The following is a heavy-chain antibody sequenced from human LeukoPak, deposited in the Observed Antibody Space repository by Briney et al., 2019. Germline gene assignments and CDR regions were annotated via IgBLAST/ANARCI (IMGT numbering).Heavy chain of an antibody. V-gene: IGHV4-34*01. J-gene: IGHJ4*02. CDR2: IYYSGST. Sequence: SETLSLTCAVYGGSFSGYYWSWIRQPPGKGLEWIGSIYYSGSTYYNPSLKSRVTISVDTSKNQFSLKLSSVTAADTAVYYCARVNSIAAAGGWGQGTLVTVSS. CDR3: ARVNSIAAAGG. CDR1: GGSFSGYY. D-gene: IGHD6-13*01.